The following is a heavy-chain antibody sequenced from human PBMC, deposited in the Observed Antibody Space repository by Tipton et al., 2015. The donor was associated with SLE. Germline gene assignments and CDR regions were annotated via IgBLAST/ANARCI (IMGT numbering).Heavy chain of an antibody. CDR2: IYYSGST. D-gene: IGHD6-6*01. J-gene: IGHJ2*01. V-gene: IGHV4-59*01. Sequence: TLSLTCTVSGGSISSYYWSWIRQPPGKGLEWIGYIYYSGSTNYNPSLKSRVTISVDTSKNQFSLKLSSVTAADTAVYYCARDPAPYSSPSEYFDFWGRGTLVTVSS. CDR1: GGSISSYY. CDR3: ARDPAPYSSPSEYFDF.